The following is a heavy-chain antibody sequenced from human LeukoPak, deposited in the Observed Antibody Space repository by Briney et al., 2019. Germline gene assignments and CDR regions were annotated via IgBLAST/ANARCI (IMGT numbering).Heavy chain of an antibody. Sequence: ETLSLTCAVYGGSFSGYYWSWVRQALGKGLEWVANIKQDGSEKYYVDSVKGRFTISRDNAKNSLYLQMNSLRAEDTAVYYCARAYNGGYSYGADYWGQGTLVTVSS. CDR1: GGSFSGYY. D-gene: IGHD5-18*01. V-gene: IGHV3-7*03. CDR2: IKQDGSEK. J-gene: IGHJ4*02. CDR3: ARAYNGGYSYGADY.